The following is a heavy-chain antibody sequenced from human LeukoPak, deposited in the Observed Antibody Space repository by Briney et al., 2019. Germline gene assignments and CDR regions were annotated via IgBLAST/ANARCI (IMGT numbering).Heavy chain of an antibody. V-gene: IGHV3-23*01. J-gene: IGHJ4*02. Sequence: GGSLRLSCAASGFTFSSYAMSWVRQAPGKGLEWVSAISGSGDSTYYADSVEGRFTVSRDNSKNTLYLQMNSLRAGDTAVYNCAKDVISNHDSSGYYDNWGQGTLVTVSS. CDR3: AKDVISNHDSSGYYDN. CDR1: GFTFSSYA. D-gene: IGHD3-22*01. CDR2: ISGSGDST.